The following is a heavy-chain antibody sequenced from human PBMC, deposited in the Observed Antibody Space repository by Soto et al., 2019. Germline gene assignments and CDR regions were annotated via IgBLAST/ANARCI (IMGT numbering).Heavy chain of an antibody. V-gene: IGHV4-39*01. CDR2: IYYSGST. CDR1: GGSISSSSYY. Sequence: SETLSLTCTVSGGSISSSSYYWGWIRQPPGKGLEWIGSIYYSGSTYYNPSLKSRVTISVDTSKNQFSLKLSSVTAADTAVYYCARRRDSNCGGYGIDVWGQGTTVTVSS. J-gene: IGHJ6*02. CDR3: ARRRDSNCGGYGIDV. D-gene: IGHD4-4*01.